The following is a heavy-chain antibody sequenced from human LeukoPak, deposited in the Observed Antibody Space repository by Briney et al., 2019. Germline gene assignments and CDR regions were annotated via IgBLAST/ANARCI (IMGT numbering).Heavy chain of an antibody. CDR2: VYYTGST. CDR3: ARHSGSGSLSRPFDP. J-gene: IGHJ5*02. V-gene: IGHV4-39*01. Sequence: SETLSLTCTVSGDSVTSGTCYWAWLRQPPGKGLEWIATVYYTGSTYYNPSLKSRVTISIDTSKNQFSLKLRSVVAPDTALYYCARHSGSGSLSRPFDPWGQGTLVTVSS. CDR1: GDSVTSGTCY. D-gene: IGHD3-10*01.